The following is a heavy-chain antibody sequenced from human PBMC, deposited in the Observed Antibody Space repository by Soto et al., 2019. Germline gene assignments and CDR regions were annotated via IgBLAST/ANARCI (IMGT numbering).Heavy chain of an antibody. CDR2: IYWDDDK. CDR3: ARRPNSDSFDY. V-gene: IGHV2-5*02. J-gene: IGHJ4*02. Sequence: SGATLVNPTQTLTLTCTFSGFSLSTTGVSVGWIRQPPGKALEWLALIYWDDDKRYSPSLRTRLTVTKDTSKNQVVLTMTNVDPVDTATYYCARRPNSDSFDYWGQGTLVTVSS. D-gene: IGHD2-21*01. CDR1: GFSLSTTGVS.